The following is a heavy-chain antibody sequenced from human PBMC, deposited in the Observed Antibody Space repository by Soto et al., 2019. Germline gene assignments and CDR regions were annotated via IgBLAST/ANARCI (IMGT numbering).Heavy chain of an antibody. CDR2: ITPFNGNT. CDR3: ARSPTRRYDTSGHDAFDI. V-gene: IGHV1-45*02. J-gene: IGHJ3*02. CDR1: GYTFTYRY. Sequence: SVKVSCKASGYTFTYRYLHWVRQAPGQALEWMGWITPFNGNTNYAQKLQDRVTITRDRSMSTAYMELSSLRSEDTAMYYCARSPTRRYDTSGHDAFDIWGQGTMVTVSS. D-gene: IGHD3-22*01.